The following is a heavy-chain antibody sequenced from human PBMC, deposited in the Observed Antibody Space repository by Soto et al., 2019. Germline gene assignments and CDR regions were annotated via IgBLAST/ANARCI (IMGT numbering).Heavy chain of an antibody. CDR2: IIPISETT. CDR1: GGTFSSYA. J-gene: IGHJ6*02. CDR3: ARSQGSSTSLEIYYYYYGMDV. V-gene: IGHV1-69*13. Sequence: SVKVSCKASGGTFSSYAISWVRQAPGQGLEWMGGIIPISETTNYAQKFQGRVTITADESKSTAYMELSSLRSEDTAVYYCARSQGSSTSLEIYYYYYGMDVWGQGTTVTVSS. D-gene: IGHD2-2*01.